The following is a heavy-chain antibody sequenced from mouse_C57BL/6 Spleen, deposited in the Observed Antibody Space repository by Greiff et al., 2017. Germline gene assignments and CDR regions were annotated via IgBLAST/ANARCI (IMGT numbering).Heavy chain of an antibody. J-gene: IGHJ4*01. D-gene: IGHD2-2*01. V-gene: IGHV1-26*01. CDR1: GYTFTDYY. Sequence: EVQLQQPGPELVKPGASVKISCKASGYTFTDYYMNWVKQSPGQSLEWIGDINPNNGGTSYNQKFKGKATLTVDKSSSTAYMELRSLTSEDSAVYYGAGGYDGDGDYWGQGTSVTVSS. CDR3: AGGYDGDGDY. CDR2: INPNNGGT.